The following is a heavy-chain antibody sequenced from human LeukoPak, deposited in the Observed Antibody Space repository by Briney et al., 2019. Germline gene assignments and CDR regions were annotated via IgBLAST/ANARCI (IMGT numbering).Heavy chain of an antibody. CDR3: ARDEIKKIYGSGSYPFDY. D-gene: IGHD3-10*01. J-gene: IGHJ4*02. V-gene: IGHV1-2*02. Sequence: ASVKVSCKASGYTFTGYYMHWVRQAPGQGLEWMGWINPNSGGTNYAQKFQGRVTMTRDTSISTAYMELSRLRSDDTAVYYCARDEIKKIYGSGSYPFDYWGQGTLVTVSS. CDR1: GYTFTGYY. CDR2: INPNSGGT.